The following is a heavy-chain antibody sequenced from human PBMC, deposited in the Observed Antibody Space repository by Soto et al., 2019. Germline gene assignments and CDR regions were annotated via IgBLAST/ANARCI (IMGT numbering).Heavy chain of an antibody. CDR1: EFTFSNYA. Sequence: PGGSLRLSWAASEFTFSNYAMSWVRQAPGKGLEWVSAISYGGGTTYYADSVKGRFTISRDNSKNTLYLQMNSLRAEDTVVYYCAKNPGYYYDSTGYHFDYWGQGTLVTVSS. CDR3: AKNPGYYYDSTGYHFDY. D-gene: IGHD3-22*01. J-gene: IGHJ4*02. CDR2: ISYGGGTT. V-gene: IGHV3-23*01.